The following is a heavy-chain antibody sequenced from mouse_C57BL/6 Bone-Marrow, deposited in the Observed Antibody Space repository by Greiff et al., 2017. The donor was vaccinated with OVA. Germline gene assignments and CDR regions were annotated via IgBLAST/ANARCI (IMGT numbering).Heavy chain of an antibody. CDR3: ATYYSNYVGVFDY. J-gene: IGHJ2*01. Sequence: DVKLVESGGGLVKPGGSLKLSCAASGFTFSDYGMHWVRQAPEQGLEWVAYISSGSSTIYYADTVKGRFTISRDNAKNTLFLQMTSLRSEDTAMDYCATYYSNYVGVFDYWGQGTTLTVSS. CDR2: ISSGSSTI. CDR1: GFTFSDYG. D-gene: IGHD2-5*01. V-gene: IGHV5-17*01.